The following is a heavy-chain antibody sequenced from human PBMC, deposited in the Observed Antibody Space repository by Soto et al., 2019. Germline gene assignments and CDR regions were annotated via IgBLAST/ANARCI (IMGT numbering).Heavy chain of an antibody. CDR1: GASISGFY. CDR3: VRDGTKTLRDWFDP. V-gene: IGHV4-4*07. J-gene: IGHJ5*02. Sequence: SETLSLTCTVPGASISGFYWSWIRKSAGKGLEWIGRIYATGTTDYNPSLKSRVMMSVDTSKKQFSLKLRSVTAADTAVYYCVRDGTKTLRDWFDPWGQGISVTVSS. D-gene: IGHD1-1*01. CDR2: IYATGTT.